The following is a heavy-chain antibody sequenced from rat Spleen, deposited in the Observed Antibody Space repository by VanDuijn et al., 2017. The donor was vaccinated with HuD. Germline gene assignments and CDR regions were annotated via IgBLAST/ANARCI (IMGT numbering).Heavy chain of an antibody. CDR1: GFSLISNG. Sequence: QVQLKESGPGLVQPSQTLSLTCTVSGFSLISNGVSWVRQPPRKGLEWIAAISSGGSTYFNSVLKSRLSISRDTAKSQVFLKMNSRQSEDTASYFCTRGRITTRDYFDYWGQGVMVTVSS. V-gene: IGHV2S12*01. D-gene: IGHD1-1*01. CDR2: ISSGGST. J-gene: IGHJ2*01. CDR3: TRGRITTRDYFDY.